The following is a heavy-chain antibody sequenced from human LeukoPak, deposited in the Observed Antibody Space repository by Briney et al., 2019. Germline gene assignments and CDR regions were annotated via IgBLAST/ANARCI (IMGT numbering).Heavy chain of an antibody. V-gene: IGHV3-7*01. D-gene: IGHD3-10*01. Sequence: SGGPLRLSCAASGCTFSSYWMSWVRQAPGKGLQWVANIKQDGSEKYYVDSVKGRFTISRDNAKNSLYLQMNSLRAEDTAVYYCATLLWFGEQRDYWGQGTLVTVSS. CDR2: IKQDGSEK. CDR1: GCTFSSYW. CDR3: ATLLWFGEQRDY. J-gene: IGHJ4*02.